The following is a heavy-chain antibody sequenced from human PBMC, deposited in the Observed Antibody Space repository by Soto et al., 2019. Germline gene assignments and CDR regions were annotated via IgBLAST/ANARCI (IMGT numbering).Heavy chain of an antibody. Sequence: QIHLVQSGAEVKKPGASVKVSCKGSGYGFTTYGITWVRQAPGQGLEWMAWISAHNGNTNYAQKLQGRVTVPRDTSTITSYMELRSLRSDDTAVYYCARGRYGDYWGQGALVTVSS. CDR3: ARGRYGDY. CDR1: GYGFTTYG. CDR2: ISAHNGNT. V-gene: IGHV1-18*01. J-gene: IGHJ4*02. D-gene: IGHD1-1*01.